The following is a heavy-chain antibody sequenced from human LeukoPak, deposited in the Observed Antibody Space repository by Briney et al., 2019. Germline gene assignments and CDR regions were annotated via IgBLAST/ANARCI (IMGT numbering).Heavy chain of an antibody. J-gene: IGHJ4*02. CDR3: ARNRRLGDYGDYLNY. CDR2: ISGSGGST. CDR1: GFTFSSYA. D-gene: IGHD4-17*01. Sequence: PGGSLRLSCAASGFTFSSYAMSWVRQAPGKGLEWVSAISGSGGSTYYADSVKGRFTISRDNSKNTLYLQMNSLRAEDTAVYYCARNRRLGDYGDYLNYWGQGTLVTVSS. V-gene: IGHV3-23*01.